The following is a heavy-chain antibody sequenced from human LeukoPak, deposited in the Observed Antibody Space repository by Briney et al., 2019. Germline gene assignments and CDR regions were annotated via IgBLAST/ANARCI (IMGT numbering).Heavy chain of an antibody. V-gene: IGHV3-30-3*01. Sequence: PGRSLRLSCAASGFTFSSYAMHWVRQAPGKGLEWVAVISYDGSNKYYADSVKGRFTISRDNSKNTLYLQMNSLRAEDTAVYYCARRHNSGSYYADFDYWGQGTLVTVSS. J-gene: IGHJ4*02. CDR3: ARRHNSGSYYADFDY. CDR1: GFTFSSYA. D-gene: IGHD1-26*01. CDR2: ISYDGSNK.